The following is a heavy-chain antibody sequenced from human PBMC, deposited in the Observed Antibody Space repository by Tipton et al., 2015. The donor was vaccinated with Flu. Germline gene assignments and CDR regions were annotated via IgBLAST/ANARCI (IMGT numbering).Heavy chain of an antibody. D-gene: IGHD1-14*01. Sequence: TLSLTCTVSGGSISRGSYYYNWIRQPAGEGLEWIGRIYTNANTNYKASLKSRVTISIDRSKNQFSLKLNSVTAADTAVYYCARERNSVYYFDYWGQGTLVTVSS. CDR1: GGSISRGSYY. J-gene: IGHJ4*02. V-gene: IGHV4-61*02. CDR2: IYTNANT. CDR3: ARERNSVYYFDY.